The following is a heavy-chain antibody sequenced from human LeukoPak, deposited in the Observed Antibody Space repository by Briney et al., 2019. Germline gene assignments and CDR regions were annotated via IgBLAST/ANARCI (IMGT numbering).Heavy chain of an antibody. J-gene: IGHJ4*02. V-gene: IGHV4-4*02. Sequence: PSGTLSLTCAVSGGSISSSNWWSWVRQPPGKGLEWIGEIYHSGSTNYNPSLKSRVTISVGKSKNQFSLKLSSVTAADTAVYYCARVPDFWSGRGYYFDYWGQGTLVTVSS. CDR2: IYHSGST. CDR3: ARVPDFWSGRGYYFDY. D-gene: IGHD3-3*01. CDR1: GGSISSSNW.